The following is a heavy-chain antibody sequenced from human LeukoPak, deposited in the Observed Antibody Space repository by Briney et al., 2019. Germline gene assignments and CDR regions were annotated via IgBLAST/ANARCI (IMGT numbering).Heavy chain of an antibody. CDR3: AKPRYDSSSSYYYYMNV. CDR2: IKQDGSEK. D-gene: IGHD6-6*01. Sequence: GGSLRLSCAASGFTFSSYWMSWVRQAPGQGLEWVANIKQDGSEKYYVDSVKGRFTISRDNAKNSLYLQMNSLRAEDTAVYYCAKPRYDSSSSYYYYMNVWGKGTTVTVSS. CDR1: GFTFSSYW. V-gene: IGHV3-7*01. J-gene: IGHJ6*03.